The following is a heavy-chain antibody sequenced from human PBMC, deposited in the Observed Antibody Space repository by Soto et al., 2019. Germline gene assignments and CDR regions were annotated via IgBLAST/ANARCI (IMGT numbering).Heavy chain of an antibody. V-gene: IGHV1-2*02. J-gene: IGHJ3*02. CDR3: ARGGGVGVAGSAAFDM. CDR2: INPATGAA. D-gene: IGHD3-3*01. Sequence: QLHLVQSGAVVKKPGASVTVSCSASGYPVTAYYMHWVRQAPGRGLEWMGGINPATGAAKYTQTFQGRVTLTRDTSTSTVFRELSGVTSEDPAGFYCARGGGVGVAGSAAFDMWGQGTLVTVSS. CDR1: GYPVTAYY.